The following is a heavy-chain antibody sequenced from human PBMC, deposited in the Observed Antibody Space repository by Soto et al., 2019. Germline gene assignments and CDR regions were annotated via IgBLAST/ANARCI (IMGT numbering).Heavy chain of an antibody. J-gene: IGHJ6*02. CDR2: IHPGGSDT. Sequence: XESLKISCKTSGCIFTTYWIGWVRQMPGKGLEWMAIIHPGGSDTRYSPSLQGQVTISADKSISTAYLQWSSLKASDTAMYYCATGIVTRYYGMDAWGQGTTVTVSS. D-gene: IGHD4-4*01. CDR1: GCIFTTYW. V-gene: IGHV5-51*01. CDR3: ATGIVTRYYGMDA.